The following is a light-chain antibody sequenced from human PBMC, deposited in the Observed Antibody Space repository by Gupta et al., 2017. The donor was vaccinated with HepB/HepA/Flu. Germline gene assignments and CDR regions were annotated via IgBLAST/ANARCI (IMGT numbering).Light chain of an antibody. Sequence: EIVLSQSPATLSLSPGERATLSCRASQSVSSYLAWHQQKPGQAPRLLIYDASNRATGIPARFRGSGSGTDFTLTISGLEPEDFAVYYCQQRSNSTWTFGQGTKVEIK. CDR3: QQRSNSTWT. J-gene: IGKJ1*01. CDR2: DAS. V-gene: IGKV3-11*01. CDR1: QSVSSY.